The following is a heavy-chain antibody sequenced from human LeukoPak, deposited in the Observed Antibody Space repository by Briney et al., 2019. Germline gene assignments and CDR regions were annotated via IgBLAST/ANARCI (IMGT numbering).Heavy chain of an antibody. J-gene: IGHJ3*02. CDR3: ARDRRYFDWLLSIRDAFDI. D-gene: IGHD3-9*01. CDR2: ISVYNGNT. Sequence: ASVKISCKASGYTFSNYGISWVRQAPGQGLEWMGWISVYNGNTNYAQKVQGRVTMTTDTSTNTAYMELRSLRSDDTAVYYCARDRRYFDWLLSIRDAFDIWGQGTMVTVSS. CDR1: GYTFSNYG. V-gene: IGHV1-18*01.